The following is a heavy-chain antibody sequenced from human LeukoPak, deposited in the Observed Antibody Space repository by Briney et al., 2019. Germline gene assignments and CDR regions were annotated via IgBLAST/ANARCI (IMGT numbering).Heavy chain of an antibody. CDR3: ARSYHPGGWFDP. CDR1: GFIFSSYE. V-gene: IGHV3-7*01. Sequence: GGSLRLSCAASGFIFSSYEMTWVRQAPGKGLEWVASINEDASEIHYVDSVKGRFTISRDNAKDSLYLQMNSLTADDTAMHYCARSYHPGGWFDPWGQGTLVTVSS. D-gene: IGHD2-21*01. CDR2: INEDASEI. J-gene: IGHJ5*02.